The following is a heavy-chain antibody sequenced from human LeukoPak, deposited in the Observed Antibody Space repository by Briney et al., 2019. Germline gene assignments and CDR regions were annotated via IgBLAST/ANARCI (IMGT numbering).Heavy chain of an antibody. CDR2: IKQDGSEK. J-gene: IGHJ4*02. V-gene: IGHV3-7*01. Sequence: PGGSLRLSCAASGFTFSSYWMSWVRQAPGKGLGWVANIKQDGSEKYYVDSVKGRFTISRDNAKNSLYLQMNSLRAEDTAVYYCARDRTRSSGWYWSYWGQGTLVTVSS. CDR3: ARDRTRSSGWYWSY. CDR1: GFTFSSYW. D-gene: IGHD6-19*01.